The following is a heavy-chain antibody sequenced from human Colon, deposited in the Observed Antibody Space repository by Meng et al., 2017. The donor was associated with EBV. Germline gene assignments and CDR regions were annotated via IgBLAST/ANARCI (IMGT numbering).Heavy chain of an antibody. Sequence: QVQPQGSGPGLVKPSQTLSLTCTVSGGSISSGDYYWSWIRQPPGKGLEWIGYIYYSGSTYYNPSLKSRVTISVDTSKNQFSLKLSSVTAADTAVYYCARDRGGLGAFDYWGQGTLVTVSS. CDR2: IYYSGST. J-gene: IGHJ4*02. CDR3: ARDRGGLGAFDY. V-gene: IGHV4-30-4*01. CDR1: GGSISSGDYY. D-gene: IGHD5-12*01.